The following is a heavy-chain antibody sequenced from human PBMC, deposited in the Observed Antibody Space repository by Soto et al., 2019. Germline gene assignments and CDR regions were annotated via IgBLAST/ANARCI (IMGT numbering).Heavy chain of an antibody. V-gene: IGHV3-23*01. CDR1: GFTFSSYA. CDR3: AKDSRGQQQLVRGGDY. D-gene: IGHD6-13*01. J-gene: IGHJ4*02. CDR2: ISGSGGST. Sequence: GGSLRLSCAASGFTFSSYAMSWVRQAPGKGLEWVSAISGSGGSTYYADSVKGRFTISRDNSKNTLYLQMNSLRAEDTAVYYCAKDSRGQQQLVRGGDYWGQGTLVTVSS.